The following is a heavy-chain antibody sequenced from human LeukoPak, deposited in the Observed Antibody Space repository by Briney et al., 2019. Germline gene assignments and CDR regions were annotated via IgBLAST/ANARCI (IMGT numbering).Heavy chain of an antibody. V-gene: IGHV1-18*01. CDR3: ARDGGRYSSGWYGFDY. CDR1: GYTLTSYG. CDR2: ISAYNGNT. Sequence: ASVKVSCKASGYTLTSYGISWVRQAPGQGLEWRGWISAYNGNTNYAQKLQGRVTMTTDTSTSTAYMELRSLRSDDTAVYYCARDGGRYSSGWYGFDYWGQGTLVTVSS. J-gene: IGHJ4*02. D-gene: IGHD6-19*01.